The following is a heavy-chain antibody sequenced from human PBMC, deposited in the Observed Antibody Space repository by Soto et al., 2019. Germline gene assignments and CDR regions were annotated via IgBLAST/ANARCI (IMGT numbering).Heavy chain of an antibody. D-gene: IGHD5-18*01. CDR1: GFTFSSYE. CDR3: ARDGYSYGYPFDY. J-gene: IGHJ4*02. V-gene: IGHV3-48*03. Sequence: HPGGSLILSCAASGFTFSSYEMNWVRQAPGKGLEWVSYISTSGDTKYYADSVKGRLTISRDNAKNSLYLQMNSLRAEDTAVYYCARDGYSYGYPFDYWGQGTLVTVSS. CDR2: ISTSGDTK.